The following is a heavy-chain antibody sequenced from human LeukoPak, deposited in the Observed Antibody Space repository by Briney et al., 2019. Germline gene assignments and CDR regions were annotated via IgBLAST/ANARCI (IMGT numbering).Heavy chain of an antibody. CDR2: FDPEDGET. CDR1: GYTLTELS. CDR3: ATLTSLYCGGDCPYYFDY. Sequence: ASVKVSCKVSGYTLTELSMHWVRQAPGKGLEWMGGFDPEDGETIYAQKFQGRVTMTEDTSTDTAYMGLSSLRSEDTAVYYCATLTSLYCGGDCPYYFDYWGQGTLVTVSS. V-gene: IGHV1-24*01. J-gene: IGHJ4*02. D-gene: IGHD2-21*02.